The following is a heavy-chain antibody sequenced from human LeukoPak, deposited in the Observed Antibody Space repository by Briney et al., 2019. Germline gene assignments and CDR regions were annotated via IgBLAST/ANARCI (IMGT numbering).Heavy chain of an antibody. CDR1: GFTFSGYA. CDR3: AREWDIDY. CDR2: ISYDGSNK. J-gene: IGHJ4*02. V-gene: IGHV3-30-3*01. D-gene: IGHD1-26*01. Sequence: PGGSLRLSCAASGFTFSGYAMHWVRQAPGKGLEWVAVISYDGSNKYYADSVKGRFTISRDNSKNTLYLQMNSLRAEDTAVYYCAREWDIDYWGQGTLVTVSS.